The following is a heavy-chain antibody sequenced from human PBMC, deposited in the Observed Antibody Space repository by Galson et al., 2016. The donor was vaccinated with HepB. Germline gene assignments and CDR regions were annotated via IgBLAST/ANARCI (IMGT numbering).Heavy chain of an antibody. Sequence: SLRLSCAASGFTFSSYAMSWVRQAPGKGLKWVSTIGRSGGSTYYADSVKGRFTISRDNSNSTLYLQMKSLRAEDTAVYYCAKDWTFDWLKDRTGDGMDVWGQGTTVTVSS. CDR2: IGRSGGST. V-gene: IGHV3-23*01. D-gene: IGHD3-9*01. CDR3: AKDWTFDWLKDRTGDGMDV. CDR1: GFTFSSYA. J-gene: IGHJ6*02.